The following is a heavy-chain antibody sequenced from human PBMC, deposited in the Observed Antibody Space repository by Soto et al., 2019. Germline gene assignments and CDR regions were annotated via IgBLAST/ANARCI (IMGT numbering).Heavy chain of an antibody. D-gene: IGHD3-3*01. CDR3: ARAIRYSITSFAVVASHFDF. V-gene: IGHV1-69*01. J-gene: IGHJ4*02. Sequence: QVQLVQSGAEVKKPGSSVKVSCKASGGTLSNYAFTWVRQGPGQGLEWMGGIIPIFNTANYAQKFQGRVTITADESTSTAYMEVNSLTSEDTAVYYCARAIRYSITSFAVVASHFDFWGQGTLVTVSS. CDR2: IIPIFNTA. CDR1: GGTLSNYA.